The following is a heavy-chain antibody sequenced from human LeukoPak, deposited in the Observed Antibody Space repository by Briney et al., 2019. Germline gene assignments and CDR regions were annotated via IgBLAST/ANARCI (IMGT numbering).Heavy chain of an antibody. V-gene: IGHV4-30-2*01. J-gene: IGHJ1*01. CDR2: IYHSGST. Sequence: SETLSLTCTVSGGSISSGGYYWSWIRQPPGKGLEWIGYIYHSGSTYYNPSLKSRVTISVDRSKNQFSLKLSSVTAADTAVYYCARVVVGYFQHWGQGTLVTVSS. D-gene: IGHD1-26*01. CDR1: GGSISSGGYY. CDR3: ARVVVGYFQH.